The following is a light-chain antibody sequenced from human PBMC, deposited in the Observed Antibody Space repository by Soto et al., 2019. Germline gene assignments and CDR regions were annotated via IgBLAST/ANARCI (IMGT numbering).Light chain of an antibody. CDR3: QQYNPYSPWT. V-gene: IGKV1-5*03. Sequence: DLQMTQSPSTLSASVGDRVTITCRASQSITGWLAWFQQKPGKAPKLLISKASSLQSGVPSRFSGSGSGTEFTLTISSLQPDDFATYYCQQYNPYSPWTFGQGTKVEIK. J-gene: IGKJ1*01. CDR1: QSITGW. CDR2: KAS.